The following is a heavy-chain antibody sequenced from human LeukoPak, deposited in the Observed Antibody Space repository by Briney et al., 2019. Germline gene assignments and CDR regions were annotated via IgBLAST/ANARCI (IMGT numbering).Heavy chain of an antibody. J-gene: IGHJ6*02. CDR3: ARDPYVVLRPRMSYYYGMDV. V-gene: IGHV6-1*01. D-gene: IGHD2-15*01. Sequence: SQTLSLTCAISGDSVSINSATWNWIRQSPSRGLEWLGRTYYRSKWYNDYAVSVKSRITINPDTSKNQFSLQLNSVTPEDTAVYYCARDPYVVLRPRMSYYYGMDVWSPGTTVTVSS. CDR2: TYYRSKWYN. CDR1: GDSVSINSAT.